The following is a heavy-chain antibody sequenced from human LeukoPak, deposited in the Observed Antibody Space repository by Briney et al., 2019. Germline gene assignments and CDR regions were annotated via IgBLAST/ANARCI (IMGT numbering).Heavy chain of an antibody. CDR1: GFTFDDYA. CDR2: ISWNSGSI. CDR3: AKDDAFDI. Sequence: GGSLRLSCAASGFTFDDYAMHWVRQAPGKGLEWVSGISWNSGSIGYADSVKGRFTISRDNAKNSLYLQMNSLRAEDTALYYCAKDDAFDIGGQGTMVTVSS. V-gene: IGHV3-9*01. J-gene: IGHJ3*02.